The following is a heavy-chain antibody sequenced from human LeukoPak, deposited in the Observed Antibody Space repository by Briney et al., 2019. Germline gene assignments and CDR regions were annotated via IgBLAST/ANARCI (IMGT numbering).Heavy chain of an antibody. CDR3: ARSPPKNDY. J-gene: IGHJ4*02. CDR1: EFTFSSYS. CDR2: ISSSSSII. Sequence: GGSLRLSCAASEFTFSSYSMNWVRQAPGKGLEWISYISSSSSIIYYADSVKGRFTTSRDNAKSSLYLQMNSLRDEDTAEYYCARSPPKNDYWGQGALVTVSS. V-gene: IGHV3-48*02.